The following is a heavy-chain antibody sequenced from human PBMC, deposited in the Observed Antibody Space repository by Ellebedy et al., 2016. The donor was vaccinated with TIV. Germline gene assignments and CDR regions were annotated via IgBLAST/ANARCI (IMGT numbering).Heavy chain of an antibody. CDR3: ARGLGSGSPPYY. Sequence: GGSLRLXCAASGFTVSSNYMSWVRQAPGKGLEWVSVIHSGGSTYYADSVKGRFTISRDNSKNTLYLQMNSLRAEDTAVYYCARGLGSGSPPYYWGQGTLVTVSS. CDR1: GFTVSSNY. CDR2: IHSGGST. D-gene: IGHD3-10*01. J-gene: IGHJ4*02. V-gene: IGHV3-66*01.